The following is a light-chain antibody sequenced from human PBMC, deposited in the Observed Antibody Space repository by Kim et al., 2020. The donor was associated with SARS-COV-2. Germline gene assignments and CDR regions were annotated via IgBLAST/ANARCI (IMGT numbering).Light chain of an antibody. CDR2: GAS. V-gene: IGKV3-15*01. J-gene: IGKJ4*01. CDR3: QQYNNWPLT. Sequence: EIVMTQSPATLSVSPGERATLSCRASQSVTSNLAWYQQKPGQAPRLLIYGASTRATGIPARFSGSESGTEFTLTISGLQSEDFAVYYCQQYNNWPLTFGGGTKVDIK. CDR1: QSVTSN.